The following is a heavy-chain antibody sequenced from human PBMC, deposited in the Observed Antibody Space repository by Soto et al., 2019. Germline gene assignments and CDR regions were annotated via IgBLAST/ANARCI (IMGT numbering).Heavy chain of an antibody. V-gene: IGHV3-30-3*01. CDR1: GFTFSSYA. J-gene: IGHJ4*02. Sequence: QVQLVESGGGVVQPGRSLRLSCAASGFTFSSYAMHWVRQAPGKGLEWVAVISYDGSNKYYADSVKGRFTISRDNSKNTLYLQMNSRRAEDTAADYCARGPNYFAYWGQGTLVTVSS. CDR3: ARGPNYFAY. CDR2: ISYDGSNK.